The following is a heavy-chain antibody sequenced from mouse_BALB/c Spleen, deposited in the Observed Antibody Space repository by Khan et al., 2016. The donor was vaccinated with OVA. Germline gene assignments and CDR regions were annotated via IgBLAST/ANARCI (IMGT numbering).Heavy chain of an antibody. CDR3: ARGNWAY. J-gene: IGHJ2*01. V-gene: IGHV5-17*02. CDR2: INSGSTTI. CDR1: GFTFSSFE. D-gene: IGHD4-1*01. Sequence: EVQLVESGGGLVQPGGSRKLSCAASGFTFSSFEMHWVRQAPEKGLEWVAYINSGSTTIYYADPVKGRFTISRDNPKNTLFLQMTSLRSEDMAMYYCARGNWAYWGQGTTLTVSS.